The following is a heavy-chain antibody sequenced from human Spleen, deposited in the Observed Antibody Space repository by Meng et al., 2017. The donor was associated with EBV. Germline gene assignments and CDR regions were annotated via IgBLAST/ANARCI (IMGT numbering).Heavy chain of an antibody. Sequence: AQLGAAWEEGTKPGSSVSGSYETSGGAFRRDAVSWVRQNPVQGLEGMGGLSPMSDAPSYAQKFQDRVRITADESTSTHYMELSGLRSEDTAVYYCASESGRGFTPDYWGQGTLVTVSS. J-gene: IGHJ4*02. V-gene: IGHV1-69*01. D-gene: IGHD3-10*01. CDR1: GGAFRRDA. CDR2: LSPMSDAP. CDR3: ASESGRGFTPDY.